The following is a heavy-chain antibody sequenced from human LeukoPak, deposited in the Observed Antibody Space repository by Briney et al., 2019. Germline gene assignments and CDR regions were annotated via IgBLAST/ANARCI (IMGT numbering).Heavy chain of an antibody. CDR2: IYYSGST. CDR1: GGSISSSSYY. Sequence: SETLSLTCTVSGGSISSSSYYWGWIRQPPGKGLEWIGSIYYSGSTYYNPSLKSRVTISVDTSKNQFSLKLSSVTAADTAVYYCARTEYYDSSGSVYADYWGQGTLVTVSS. CDR3: ARTEYYDSSGSVYADY. J-gene: IGHJ4*02. V-gene: IGHV4-39*07. D-gene: IGHD3-22*01.